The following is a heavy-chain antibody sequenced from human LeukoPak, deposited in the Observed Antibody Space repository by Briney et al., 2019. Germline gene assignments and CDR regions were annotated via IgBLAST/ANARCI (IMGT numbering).Heavy chain of an antibody. CDR3: ARLYQQSKWKYYYYYMDV. CDR1: GASFSPNY. D-gene: IGHD1-1*01. J-gene: IGHJ6*03. V-gene: IGHV4-59*01. Sequence: SETLSLTCSGSGASFSPNYWSLIRQPPGGGLEWIGYVFDSGSTNYNPSLKSRVTISVDTSTKQFSLRLSSVTAADTAVYYCARLYQQSKWKYYYYYMDVWGKGTAVTVSS. CDR2: VFDSGST.